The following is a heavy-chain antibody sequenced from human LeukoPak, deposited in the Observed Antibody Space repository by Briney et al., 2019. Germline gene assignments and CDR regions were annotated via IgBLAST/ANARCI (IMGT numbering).Heavy chain of an antibody. CDR3: ARGGGLDV. D-gene: IGHD3-16*01. CDR1: GFTFSSYW. V-gene: IGHV3-7*03. Sequence: GGSLRLSCAASGFTFSSYWMNWARQAPGKGLEWVASINHNGNVNYYVDFVKGRFTISGDNAKNSLYLQMSNLRAEDTAVYFCARGGGLDVWGQGATVTVSS. CDR2: INHNGNVN. J-gene: IGHJ6*02.